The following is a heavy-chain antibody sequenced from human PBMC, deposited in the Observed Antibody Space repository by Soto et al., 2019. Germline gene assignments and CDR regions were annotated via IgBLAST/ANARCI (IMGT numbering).Heavy chain of an antibody. CDR2: IIPLFGAA. Sequence: QVQLVQSGAEVKKPGSSVKVSCKASGGTFSSYSINWVRQAPGQGLEWMGRIIPLFGAANYAQKFQGRVTFTADEATTTAYMELSSLRSDDTAVYYCARGHTYAYGFDPWGQGTLVTVSS. V-gene: IGHV1-69*15. CDR3: ARGHTYAYGFDP. J-gene: IGHJ5*02. CDR1: GGTFSSYS. D-gene: IGHD5-18*01.